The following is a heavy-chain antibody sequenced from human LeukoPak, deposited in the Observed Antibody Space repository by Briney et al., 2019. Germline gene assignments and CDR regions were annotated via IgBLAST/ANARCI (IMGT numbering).Heavy chain of an antibody. CDR3: ARGILFDYYFDS. Sequence: PSETLSLPCAIYGGSFRGNYWSWIRRSPGKGLEGIEEIHYSGATSYNPSLKSRVTISGDTSKNPVFLRVTSVTAADTALYYCARGILFDYYFDSWGQGTLVTVSS. J-gene: IGHJ4*02. CDR2: IHYSGAT. D-gene: IGHD3-9*01. CDR1: GGSFRGNY. V-gene: IGHV4-34*01.